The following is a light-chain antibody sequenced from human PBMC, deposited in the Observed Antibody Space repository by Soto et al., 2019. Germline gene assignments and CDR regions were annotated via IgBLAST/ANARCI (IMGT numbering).Light chain of an antibody. CDR1: SSSIGAGYE. V-gene: IGLV1-40*01. CDR3: QSYDKRLTADV. J-gene: IGLJ1*01. Sequence: QSVLTQPPSVSGAPGQRVTISCSGTSSSIGAGYEVHWYHQLPGTAPKLVVSGNGNRPSGIPDRLFASKSGTSASLAITGLQAEDEGHYYCQSYDKRLTADVFGTGTKLTVL. CDR2: GNG.